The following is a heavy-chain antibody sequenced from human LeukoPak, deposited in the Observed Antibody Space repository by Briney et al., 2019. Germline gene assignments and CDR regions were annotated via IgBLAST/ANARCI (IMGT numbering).Heavy chain of an antibody. CDR3: ARYIAVAGGNYYYYMDV. CDR1: GYTFTGYY. Sequence: ASVKVSCKASGYTFTGYYMHWVRQAPGQGLEWMGWINPNSGGTNYAQKFQGRVTMTRDTSISTAYMELRSLRSDDTAVYYCARYIAVAGGNYYYYMDVWGKGTTVTVSS. V-gene: IGHV1-2*02. D-gene: IGHD6-19*01. CDR2: INPNSGGT. J-gene: IGHJ6*03.